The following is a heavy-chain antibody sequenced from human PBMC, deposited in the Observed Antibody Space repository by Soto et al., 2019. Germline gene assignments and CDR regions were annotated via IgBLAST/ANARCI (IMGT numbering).Heavy chain of an antibody. CDR1: GFTFSSYA. J-gene: IGHJ6*02. V-gene: IGHV3-23*01. Sequence: VGSLRLSCAASGFTFSSYAMSWVRHAPGKGLEWVSAISGSGGSTYYADSVKGRFTISRDNSKSTLYLQMNSLRAEDTAVYYCAKDLTPTVTTLRYYYYGMDDWGQGTTGTVSS. D-gene: IGHD4-17*01. CDR3: AKDLTPTVTTLRYYYYGMDD. CDR2: ISGSGGST.